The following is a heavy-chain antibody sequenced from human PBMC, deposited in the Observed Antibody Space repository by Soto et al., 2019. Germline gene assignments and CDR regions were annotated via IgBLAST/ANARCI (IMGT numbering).Heavy chain of an antibody. J-gene: IGHJ3*02. V-gene: IGHV4-59*01. CDR3: ARPMVRGVEKDAFDI. Sequence: SETLSLTCTVSGGSISSYYWSWIRQPPGKGLEWIGYIYYSGSTNYNPSLKSRVTISVDTSKNQFSLKLSSVTAADTAVYYCARPMVRGVEKDAFDIWGQGTMVTVSS. CDR1: GGSISSYY. CDR2: IYYSGST. D-gene: IGHD3-10*01.